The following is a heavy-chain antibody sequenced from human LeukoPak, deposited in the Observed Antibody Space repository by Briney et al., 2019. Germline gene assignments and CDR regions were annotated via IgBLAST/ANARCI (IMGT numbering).Heavy chain of an antibody. CDR2: IKSKTDGGTT. Sequence: GGSLRLSCAASGFTFSNAWMSWVRQAPGKGLEWVGRIKSKTDGGTTDYAAPVKGRFTISRDDSKNTLSLQMNSLRAEDTAVYYCAKSRSSGSYCIDYWGQGTLVTVSS. CDR1: GFTFSNAW. CDR3: AKSRSSGSYCIDY. V-gene: IGHV3-15*01. D-gene: IGHD3-10*01. J-gene: IGHJ4*02.